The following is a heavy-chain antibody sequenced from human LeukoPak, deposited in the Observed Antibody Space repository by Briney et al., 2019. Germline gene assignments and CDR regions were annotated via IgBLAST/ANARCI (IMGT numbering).Heavy chain of an antibody. CDR1: GYTFTSYD. J-gene: IGHJ4*02. Sequence: GASVKVSCKASGYTFTSYDINWVRQVTGQGLEWMGWMNPKSGNTGYAQKFQGRVTITRNMSTSTVYMELSSLRSEDTAVYYCARGAYYYDSSGPFDYWGQGTLVTVSS. D-gene: IGHD3-22*01. V-gene: IGHV1-8*03. CDR2: MNPKSGNT. CDR3: ARGAYYYDSSGPFDY.